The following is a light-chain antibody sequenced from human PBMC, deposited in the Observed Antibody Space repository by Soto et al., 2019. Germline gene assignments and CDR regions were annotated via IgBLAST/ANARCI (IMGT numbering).Light chain of an antibody. CDR3: QQYGTSPWT. Sequence: EVVLTQSPGTLSLSPGERATLSCRASQSVSSNYLAWYQQKPGQAPRLLIYTASGSATGIPDRFSGSGSGTDFTLTISRVETEDFAVYYCQQYGTSPWTFGQGTKVEIK. CDR2: TAS. V-gene: IGKV3-20*01. J-gene: IGKJ1*01. CDR1: QSVSSNY.